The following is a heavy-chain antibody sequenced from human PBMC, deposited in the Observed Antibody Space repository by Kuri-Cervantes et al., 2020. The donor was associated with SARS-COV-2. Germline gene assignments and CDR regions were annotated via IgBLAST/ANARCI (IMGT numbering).Heavy chain of an antibody. Sequence: GGSLRLSCAASGFTFSSYWMSWVRQAPGKGLEWVANIKQDGSEKYYVDSVKGRFTISIDNAKNSLYLQMNSLRAEDTAVYYCARVAGEGPIYYYYMDVWGKGTTVTVSS. CDR3: ARVAGEGPIYYYYMDV. CDR1: GFTFSSYW. V-gene: IGHV3-7*01. D-gene: IGHD1-1*01. CDR2: IKQDGSEK. J-gene: IGHJ6*03.